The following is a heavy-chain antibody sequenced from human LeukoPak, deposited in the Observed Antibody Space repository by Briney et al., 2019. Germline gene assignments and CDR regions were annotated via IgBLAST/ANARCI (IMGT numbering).Heavy chain of an antibody. J-gene: IGHJ3*02. V-gene: IGHV3-30*18. Sequence: PGGSLRLSCAASGFTFSRYGVRSVSQAPGKGLEWVAVISYDGSNKYYADSVKGRFTISRDNSKNTLYLQMDSLRAEDTAVYYCAKTTGGSGKAFDIWGQGTMVTVSS. D-gene: IGHD3-10*01. CDR1: GFTFSRYG. CDR3: AKTTGGSGKAFDI. CDR2: ISYDGSNK.